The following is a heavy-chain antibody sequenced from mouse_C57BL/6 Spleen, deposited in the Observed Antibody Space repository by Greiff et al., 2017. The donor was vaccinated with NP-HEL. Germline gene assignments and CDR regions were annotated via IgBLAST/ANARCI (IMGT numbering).Heavy chain of an antibody. CDR2: INPNNGGT. V-gene: IGHV1-18*01. CDR3: ARRGYGSSYGYFDV. CDR1: GYTFTDYN. J-gene: IGHJ1*03. D-gene: IGHD1-1*01. Sequence: VQLQQSGPELVKPGASVKIPCKASGYTFTDYNMDWVKQSHGKSLEWIGDINPNNGGTIYNQKFKGKATLTVDKSSSTAYMELRSLTSEDTAVYYCARRGYGSSYGYFDVWGTGTTVTVSS.